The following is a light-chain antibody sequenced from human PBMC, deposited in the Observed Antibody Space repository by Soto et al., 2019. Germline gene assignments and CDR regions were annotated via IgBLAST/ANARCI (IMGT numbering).Light chain of an antibody. CDR3: QQYNNWSWT. V-gene: IGKV3-15*01. J-gene: IGKJ1*01. CDR2: GAS. Sequence: EIVMTQSPATLSVSPGERATLSCRANQSVSSNLAWYQQKPGQAPRLLIYGASTRATGIPARFSGSGSGTEFTLTISSLQSEDFAVYYCQQYNNWSWTFGQGTKVDIK. CDR1: QSVSSN.